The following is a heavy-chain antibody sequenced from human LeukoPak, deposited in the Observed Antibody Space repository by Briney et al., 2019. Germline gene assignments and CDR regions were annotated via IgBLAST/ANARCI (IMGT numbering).Heavy chain of an antibody. CDR1: GFTFSSYS. Sequence: GGSPRLSCAASGFTFSSYSMNWVRQAPGKGLECVSYISSSSTTIYYADSVKGRFTISRDNAKNSLYLQMNSLRAEDTAVYYCARNFHRRLYDSSAYYPYWGQGTLVTVSS. CDR2: ISSSSTTI. J-gene: IGHJ4*02. D-gene: IGHD3-22*01. V-gene: IGHV3-48*01. CDR3: ARNFHRRLYDSSAYYPY.